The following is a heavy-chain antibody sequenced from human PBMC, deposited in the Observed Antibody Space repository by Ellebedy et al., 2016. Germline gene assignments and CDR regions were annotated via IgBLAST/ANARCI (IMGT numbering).Heavy chain of an antibody. Sequence: GESLKISXAASGFTFDDYTMHWVRQAPGKGLEWVSLISWDGGSTYYADSVKGRFTISRDNSKNSLYLQMNSLRTEDTALYYCAKDMDCSGGSCQTYFDYWGQGTLVTVSS. D-gene: IGHD2-15*01. CDR3: AKDMDCSGGSCQTYFDY. J-gene: IGHJ4*02. V-gene: IGHV3-43*01. CDR2: ISWDGGST. CDR1: GFTFDDYT.